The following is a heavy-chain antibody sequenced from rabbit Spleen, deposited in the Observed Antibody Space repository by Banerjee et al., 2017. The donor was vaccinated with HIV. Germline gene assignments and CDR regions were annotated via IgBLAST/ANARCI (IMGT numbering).Heavy chain of an antibody. Sequence: QLKESGGGLVQPGGSLKLSCKASGFTLSSYYMNWVRQAPGKGLEWIGYIDPVFGITYYANWVNGRFSISRENAQNTVTLQMTSLTVADTATYFCARDTGSSFSSYGMDLWGPGTLVTVS. D-gene: IGHD8-1*01. V-gene: IGHV1S7*01. CDR3: ARDTGSSFSSYGMDL. J-gene: IGHJ6*01. CDR2: IDPVFGIT. CDR1: GFTLSSYY.